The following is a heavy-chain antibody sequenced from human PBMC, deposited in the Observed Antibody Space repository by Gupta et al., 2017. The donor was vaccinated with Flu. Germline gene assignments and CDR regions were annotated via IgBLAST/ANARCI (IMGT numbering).Heavy chain of an antibody. CDR2: IYTSGST. CDR3: ARGPRGYYDSSGYSYFDY. Sequence: QVQLQESGPGLVKPSETLSLTCTVSGGSISSYYWSWIRQPAGKGLEWIGRIYTSGSTNYNPSLKSRVTMSVDTSKNQFSLKRSSVTAADTAVYYCARGPRGYYDSSGYSYFDYWGQGTLVTVSS. D-gene: IGHD3-22*01. J-gene: IGHJ4*02. V-gene: IGHV4-4*07. CDR1: GGSISSYY.